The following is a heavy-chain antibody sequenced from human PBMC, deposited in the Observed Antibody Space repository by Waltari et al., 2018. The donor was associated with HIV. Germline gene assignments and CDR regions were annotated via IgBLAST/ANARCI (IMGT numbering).Heavy chain of an antibody. J-gene: IGHJ6*02. Sequence: QLQLQQSGPGLVKPSETLSLTCTVSGGPVINSDYYWDFIRQSPGKVLEWIGNIYYTGTTFYPPSLKGRATMSAALSRNQFSLRLNSLTAADPAIYYCARRPRMAAFSLYYGMDVWGQGTTVTVSS. CDR1: GGPVINSDYY. CDR2: IYYTGTT. V-gene: IGHV4-39*01. D-gene: IGHD2-8*01. CDR3: ARRPRMAAFSLYYGMDV.